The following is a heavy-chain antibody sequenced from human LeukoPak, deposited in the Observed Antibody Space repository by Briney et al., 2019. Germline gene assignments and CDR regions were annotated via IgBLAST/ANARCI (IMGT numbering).Heavy chain of an antibody. D-gene: IGHD6-19*01. Sequence: PGGSLRLSCAACGFSFSTSWMSWVRQTPGKGLEGVNNIKKDGSEEYYVDSVKTRFTISRDNAKNSLYLQLNSLIVEDTAVYYCARLSTSVAGGYHWGQGTLVTVSS. J-gene: IGHJ5*02. V-gene: IGHV3-7*01. CDR3: ARLSTSVAGGYH. CDR1: GFSFSTSW. CDR2: IKKDGSEE.